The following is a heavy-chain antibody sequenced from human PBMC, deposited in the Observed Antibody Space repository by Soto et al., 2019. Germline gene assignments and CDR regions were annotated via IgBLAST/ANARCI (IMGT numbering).Heavy chain of an antibody. CDR2: LWYDSAPK. CDR3: ARVCSGGTCPPEDV. CDR1: NFVFSSHG. J-gene: IGHJ6*02. Sequence: QVQLVESGGGVVQPGGSVRLSCAASNFVFSSHGIHWVRQAPGKGLERLAVLWYDSAPKYYADSVKGRFTASRDNYKNRWIPQMSGLRHDATAVYYCARVCSGGTCPPEDVWGHGTTVIVSS. V-gene: IGHV3-33*01. D-gene: IGHD2-15*01.